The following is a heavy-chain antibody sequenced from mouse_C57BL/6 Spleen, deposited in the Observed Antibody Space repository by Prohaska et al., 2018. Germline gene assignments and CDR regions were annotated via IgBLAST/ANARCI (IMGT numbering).Heavy chain of an antibody. J-gene: IGHJ1*03. D-gene: IGHD1-1*01. Sequence: HGKSLEWIGVINPYNGGTSYNQKFKGKATLTVDKSSSTAYMELNSLTSEDSAVYYCAREPLYYGSSYSGWYFDVWGTGTTVTVSS. V-gene: IGHV1-19*01. CDR3: AREPLYYGSSYSGWYFDV. CDR2: INPYNGGT.